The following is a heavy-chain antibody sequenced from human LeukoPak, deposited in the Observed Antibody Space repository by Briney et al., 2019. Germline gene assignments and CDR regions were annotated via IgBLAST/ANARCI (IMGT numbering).Heavy chain of an antibody. CDR2: IYYSGST. CDR3: ARRQTYFDY. CDR1: GGSISPYF. J-gene: IGHJ4*02. V-gene: IGHV4-59*08. Sequence: PSETLSLTCTVAGGSISPYFWSWIRPPPGKGLEWIGYIYYSGSTNYNPSLKSRVTISVDTSKNQFSLKLSSVTAADTAVYYCARRQTYFDYWGQGTLVTVSS.